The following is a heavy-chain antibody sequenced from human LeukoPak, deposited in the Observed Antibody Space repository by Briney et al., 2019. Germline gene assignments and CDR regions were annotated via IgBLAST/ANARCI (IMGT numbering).Heavy chain of an antibody. CDR2: IRYDGSNK. CDR1: GFTFSSYG. D-gene: IGHD6-13*01. CDR3: AKEGGSSWYLDY. J-gene: IGHJ4*02. Sequence: GGSLRLSCAASGFTFSSYGMHWVRQAPGKGLEWVAFIRYDGSNKYYADSVKGRFTISRDNSKNTLYLQMNSLRAEDTAVYYCAKEGGSSWYLDYWGQGTLVTVSS. V-gene: IGHV3-30*02.